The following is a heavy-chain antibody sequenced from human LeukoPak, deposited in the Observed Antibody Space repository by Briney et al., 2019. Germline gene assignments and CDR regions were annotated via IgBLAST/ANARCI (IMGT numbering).Heavy chain of an antibody. CDR1: GYTFTSYD. V-gene: IGHV1-8*01. CDR2: KNPNSGRT. D-gene: IGHD2-2*01. Sequence: SVKVSCKASGYTFTSYDINWVRQATGQGLEWMGWKNPNSGRTGFAQKFQGRLTMTMNTSISTAYMELSSLTSEDTAVYYCARAPVSTHGMHLWPQGTRVSVSS. CDR3: ARAPVSTHGMHL. J-gene: IGHJ6*02.